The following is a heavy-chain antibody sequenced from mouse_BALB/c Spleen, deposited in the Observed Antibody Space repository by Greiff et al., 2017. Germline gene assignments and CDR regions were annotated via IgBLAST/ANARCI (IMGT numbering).Heavy chain of an antibody. CDR2: IYPSDSYT. CDR3: TREGITTATMDD. CDR1: GYTFTSYW. D-gene: IGHD1-2*01. J-gene: IGHJ4*01. Sequence: QVQLQQPGAELVRPGASVKLSCKASGYTFTSYWINWVKQRPGQGLEWIGNIYPSDSYTNYNQKFKDKATLTVDKSSSTAYMQLSSPTSEDSAVYYCTREGITTATMDDWGQGTSVTVSS. V-gene: IGHV1-69*02.